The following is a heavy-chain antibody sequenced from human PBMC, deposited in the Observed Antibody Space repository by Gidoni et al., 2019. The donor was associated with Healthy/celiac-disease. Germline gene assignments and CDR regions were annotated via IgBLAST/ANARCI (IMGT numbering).Heavy chain of an antibody. J-gene: IGHJ4*02. D-gene: IGHD1-1*01. Sequence: QVQLPESGPGLVKPSETLSLTCTVTGGSVSSGSYYWSWIRQPPGKGLEWIGYIYYSGSTNYNPSLKSRVTISVDTSKSQFSLKLSSVTAADTAVYYCAREVQGFDYWGQGTLVTVSS. CDR1: GGSVSSGSYY. CDR3: AREVQGFDY. V-gene: IGHV4-61*01. CDR2: IYYSGST.